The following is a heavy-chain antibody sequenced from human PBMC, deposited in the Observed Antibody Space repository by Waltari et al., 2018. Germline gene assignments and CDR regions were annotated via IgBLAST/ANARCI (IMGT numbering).Heavy chain of an antibody. CDR3: ARIGSWPPWLDY. J-gene: IGHJ4*02. CDR2: IKKDGSAT. D-gene: IGHD6-13*01. V-gene: IGHV3-7*01. Sequence: EVQLVESGGGLVQPGGSLRLSCGASGFTFVTYWMSWGRQAPGKGLEWVANIKKDGSATYYVDSVRGRFSISRDNAKNSLSLQMNSLRAEDTAVYYCARIGSWPPWLDYWGQGILVTVSS. CDR1: GFTFVTYW.